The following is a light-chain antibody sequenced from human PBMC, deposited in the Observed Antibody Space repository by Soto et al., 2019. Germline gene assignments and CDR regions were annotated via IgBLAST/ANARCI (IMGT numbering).Light chain of an antibody. V-gene: IGLV1-44*01. J-gene: IGLJ2*01. CDR1: RSNIGSFT. Sequence: QSVLTQPPSASGTPGQWVTISCSGSRSNIGSFTVNWYQQLPESAPKLLIFNNNERPSGVPDRFSGSKSGTSASLAISGLQSDDEADYYCAAWDNSMSGVVFGGGTKLTVL. CDR3: AAWDNSMSGVV. CDR2: NNN.